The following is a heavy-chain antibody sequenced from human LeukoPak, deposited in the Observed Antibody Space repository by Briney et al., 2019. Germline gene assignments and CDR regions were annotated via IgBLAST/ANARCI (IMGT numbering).Heavy chain of an antibody. D-gene: IGHD6-13*01. J-gene: IGHJ4*02. CDR1: GFTSSDAY. V-gene: IGHV3-11*06. CDR2: ISSSSSDT. CDR3: ARDGGPAAGTFEYYFDY. Sequence: PGGSLRLSSAPSGFTSSDAYMSWSREAPGKGGGWGSYISSSSSDTNYADSVKGRFTISRDNAKNSLYLQMNSLRAEDTAVYYCARDGGPAAGTFEYYFDYWGQGPLVTVSS.